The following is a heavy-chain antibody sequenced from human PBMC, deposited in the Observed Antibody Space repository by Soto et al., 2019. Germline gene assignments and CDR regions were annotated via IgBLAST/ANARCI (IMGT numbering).Heavy chain of an antibody. Sequence: SETLSLTCTVSGGSISSGDYYWSWIRQPPGKGLEWIGYIYYSGSTYYNPSLKSRVTISVDTSKNQFSLKLSSVTAADTAVYYCARRRGFGARDYYYGMDVWGQGNT. J-gene: IGHJ6*02. CDR2: IYYSGST. V-gene: IGHV4-30-4*01. CDR1: GGSISSGDYY. D-gene: IGHD3-10*01. CDR3: ARRRGFGARDYYYGMDV.